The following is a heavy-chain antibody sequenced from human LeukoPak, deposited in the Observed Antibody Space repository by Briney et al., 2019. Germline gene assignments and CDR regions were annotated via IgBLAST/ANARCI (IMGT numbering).Heavy chain of an antibody. CDR3: AKDHYVLRTFGWPRD. V-gene: IGHV3-30*18. CDR2: ISYDGSNQ. CDR1: GFGFSSYA. D-gene: IGHD3-9*01. J-gene: IGHJ4*02. Sequence: GGSLRLSCAASGFGFSSYAMHWVRQTPGKGLEWLALISYDGSNQHYAPSVKGRFTISRDNAKYTVDLQMNSLRPEDTAVYYCAKDHYVLRTFGWPRDWGQGTLVMVSS.